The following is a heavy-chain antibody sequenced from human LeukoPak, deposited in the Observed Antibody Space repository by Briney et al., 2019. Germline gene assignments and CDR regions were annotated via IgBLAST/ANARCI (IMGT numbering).Heavy chain of an antibody. CDR1: GFTLRSYS. V-gene: IGHV3-21*01. D-gene: IGHD3-22*01. CDR3: ARVGYYYDSSTYSDGFDM. CDR2: ISSSSTYI. Sequence: GGSLRLSCAASGFTLRSYSMNWVRQAPGKGLEWVSSISSSSTYIYYADSVKGRFTISRDNAKNSLYLQMNSLRAEDTAVYYCARVGYYYDSSTYSDGFDMWGQGTMVTVSS. J-gene: IGHJ3*02.